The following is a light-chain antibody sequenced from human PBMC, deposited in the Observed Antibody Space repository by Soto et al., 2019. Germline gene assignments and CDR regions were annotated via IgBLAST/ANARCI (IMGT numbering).Light chain of an antibody. Sequence: QSVLTQPPSAPGSPGQSITISCTGTSSDFGNYNLVSWYQQHPGKVPKLILFEVNKRPSGVSGRFSGSKSGNTASLTISGLQAEDEADYYCCSFTSSNTHVFGTGTKVTVL. CDR3: CSFTSSNTHV. CDR1: SSDFGNYNL. J-gene: IGLJ1*01. V-gene: IGLV2-23*02. CDR2: EVN.